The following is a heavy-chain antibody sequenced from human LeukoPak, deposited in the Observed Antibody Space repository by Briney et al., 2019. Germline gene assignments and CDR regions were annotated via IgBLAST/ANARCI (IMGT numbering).Heavy chain of an antibody. J-gene: IGHJ6*03. CDR2: IYYSGST. V-gene: IGHV4-39*07. CDR1: GGSISSSSYY. D-gene: IGHD2-15*01. CDR3: ARVGFCSDGDCYSTRVLNYYYMDL. Sequence: SETLSLTCTVSGGSISSSSYYWGWIRQPPGKGLEWIGSIYYSGSTYYNPSLKSRVTISVDTSKNQFSLKLSSVTAADTAVYYCARVGFCSDGDCYSTRVLNYYYMDLWGRGTTVTVSS.